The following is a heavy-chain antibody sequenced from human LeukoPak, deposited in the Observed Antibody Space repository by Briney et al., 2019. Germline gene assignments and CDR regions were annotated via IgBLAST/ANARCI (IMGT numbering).Heavy chain of an antibody. J-gene: IGHJ4*02. Sequence: ASVKVSCKASGYTFTSYYMHWVRQAPGQGLEWMGIINPSGGSTSYAQKFQGRVTMTRDTSTSTVYMEVSSLRSEDTAVYYCARQEGEVTGFDYWGQGTLVTVSS. D-gene: IGHD3-10*01. CDR1: GYTFTSYY. V-gene: IGHV1-46*01. CDR3: ARQEGEVTGFDY. CDR2: INPSGGST.